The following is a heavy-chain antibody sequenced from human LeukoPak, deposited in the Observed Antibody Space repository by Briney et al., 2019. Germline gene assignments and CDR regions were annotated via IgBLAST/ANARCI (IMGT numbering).Heavy chain of an antibody. Sequence: SETLSLTCVVSGYSISNDYYWGWIQQPPGKGLEWIGNIYHSGGSYYNPSLKSRVTILVDTSKNQFSLKLSSVTAADTAVYYCAKAGTTGIHHWFDPWGQGNLVTVS. D-gene: IGHD1-1*01. J-gene: IGHJ5*02. CDR2: IYHSGGS. V-gene: IGHV4-38-2*01. CDR3: AKAGTTGIHHWFDP. CDR1: GYSISNDYY.